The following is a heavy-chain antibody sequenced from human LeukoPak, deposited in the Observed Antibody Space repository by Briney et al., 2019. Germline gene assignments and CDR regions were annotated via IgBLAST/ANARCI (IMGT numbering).Heavy chain of an antibody. D-gene: IGHD3-22*01. J-gene: IGHJ3*01. V-gene: IGHV3-21*01. Sequence: PGGSLRLSCAASGFTFSSYSMNWVRQAPGKGLEWVSSISSSSSYIYYADSVKGRFTISRDNAKNSLYLQMNSLRAEDTAVYYCARRGSSGSYPLDYWGQGTMVTVSS. CDR2: ISSSSSYI. CDR1: GFTFSSYS. CDR3: ARRGSSGSYPLDY.